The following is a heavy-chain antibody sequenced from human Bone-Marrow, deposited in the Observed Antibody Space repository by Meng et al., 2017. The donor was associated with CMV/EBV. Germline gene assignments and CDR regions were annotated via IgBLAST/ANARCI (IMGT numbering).Heavy chain of an antibody. V-gene: IGHV3-30*04. D-gene: IGHD6-6*01. CDR3: AKDRPFDY. J-gene: IGHJ4*02. Sequence: GGSRRLSCAASGFTFSSYAMHWVRQAPGKGLEWVAVISYDGSNKYYADSVKGRFTISRDNSKNTLYLQMNSLRAEDTAVYYCAKDRPFDYWGQGTLVTVSS. CDR2: ISYDGSNK. CDR1: GFTFSSYA.